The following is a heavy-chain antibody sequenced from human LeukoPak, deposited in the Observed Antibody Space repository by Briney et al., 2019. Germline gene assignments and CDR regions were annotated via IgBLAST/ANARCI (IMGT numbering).Heavy chain of an antibody. Sequence: PSETLSLTCTVSGGSISSSSYYWGWIRQPPGKGLEWIGSIYYSGSTYYNPSLKSRVTISVDTSKNQFSLKLSSVTAADTAVYYCARDRGVVVVPAAMLNWFDPWGQGTLVTVSS. CDR3: ARDRGVVVVPAAMLNWFDP. CDR2: IYYSGST. V-gene: IGHV4-39*07. J-gene: IGHJ5*02. D-gene: IGHD2-2*01. CDR1: GGSISSSSYY.